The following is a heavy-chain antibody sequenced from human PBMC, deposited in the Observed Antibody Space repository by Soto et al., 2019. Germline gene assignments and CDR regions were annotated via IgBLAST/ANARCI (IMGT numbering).Heavy chain of an antibody. CDR3: ARENPYYYDSSGYDY. J-gene: IGHJ4*02. CDR1: GFTFSSYA. V-gene: IGHV3-30-3*01. Sequence: PGESLRLSCAASGFTFSSYAMHWVRQAPGKGLEWVAVISYDGSNKYYADSVKGRFTISRDNSKNTLYLQMNSLRAEDTAVYYCARENPYYYDSSGYDYWGQGTLVTVSS. D-gene: IGHD3-22*01. CDR2: ISYDGSNK.